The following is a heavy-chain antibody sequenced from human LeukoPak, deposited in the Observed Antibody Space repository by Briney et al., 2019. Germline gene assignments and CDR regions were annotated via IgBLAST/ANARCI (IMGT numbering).Heavy chain of an antibody. D-gene: IGHD2-15*01. V-gene: IGHV3-48*04. CDR3: ASDRAYSQFDY. J-gene: IGHJ4*02. CDR2: ISSSSSTI. Sequence: GGSLRLSCAASGFTFSSYSMNWVRQAPGKGLEWVSYISSSSSTIYYADSVKGRFTISRDNAKNSLYLQMNSLRAEDTAVYYCASDRAYSQFDYWGQGTLVTVSS. CDR1: GFTFSSYS.